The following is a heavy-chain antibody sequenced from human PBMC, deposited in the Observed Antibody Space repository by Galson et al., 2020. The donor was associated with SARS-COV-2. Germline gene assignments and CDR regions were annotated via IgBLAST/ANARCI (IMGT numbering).Heavy chain of an antibody. CDR1: GYTFTSYY. Sequence: ASVKVSCKASGYTFTSYYMHWVRQAPGQGLEWMGIINPSGGSTSYAQKFQGRVTMTRDTSTSTVYMELSSLSSEDTAVYYCARDQRNNWKYGYYYGMEVWGQGTTVTVSS. CDR2: INPSGGST. J-gene: IGHJ6*02. D-gene: IGHD1-7*01. V-gene: IGHV1-46*01. CDR3: ARDQRNNWKYGYYYGMEV.